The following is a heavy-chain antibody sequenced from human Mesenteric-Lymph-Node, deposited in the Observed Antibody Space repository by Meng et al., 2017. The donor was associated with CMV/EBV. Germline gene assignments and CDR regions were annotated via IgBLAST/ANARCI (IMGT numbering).Heavy chain of an antibody. D-gene: IGHD6-19*01. V-gene: IGHV3-23*01. CDR3: AKGGEYSSGWHYFDY. Sequence: SGVTFTNYAMSWVRQAPGKGLEWVSAIRGSGGNTYYAGSVKGRFNISRENSKNTLYLQMNNLRAEDTAVYYCAKGGEYSSGWHYFDYWGQGTLVTVSS. CDR2: IRGSGGNT. J-gene: IGHJ4*02. CDR1: GVTFTNYA.